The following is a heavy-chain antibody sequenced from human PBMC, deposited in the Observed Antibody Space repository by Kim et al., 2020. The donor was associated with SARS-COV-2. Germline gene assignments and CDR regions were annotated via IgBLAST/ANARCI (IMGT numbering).Heavy chain of an antibody. V-gene: IGHV3-74*01. Sequence: ESVKGRVTIYRANAKNTLYLQMNSLRAEDTALFYCARSAVLSSSSYAFDIWGQGTMVTVSS. D-gene: IGHD6-6*01. J-gene: IGHJ3*02. CDR3: ARSAVLSSSSYAFDI.